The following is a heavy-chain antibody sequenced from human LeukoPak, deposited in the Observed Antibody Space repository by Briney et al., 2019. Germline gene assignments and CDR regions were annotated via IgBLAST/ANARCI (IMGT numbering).Heavy chain of an antibody. Sequence: GGSLRLSCAASGFTFSSYAMSWVRQAPGKGLEWVSAISGSGGSTYYADSVKGRFTISRDNSKNTLYLQMNSLRAEDTAVYYYAKDPYSSSGYYFDYWGQGTLVTVSS. D-gene: IGHD6-6*01. CDR2: ISGSGGST. V-gene: IGHV3-23*01. CDR3: AKDPYSSSGYYFDY. CDR1: GFTFSSYA. J-gene: IGHJ4*02.